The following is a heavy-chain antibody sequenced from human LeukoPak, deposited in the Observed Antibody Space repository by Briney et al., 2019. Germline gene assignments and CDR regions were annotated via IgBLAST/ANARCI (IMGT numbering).Heavy chain of an antibody. D-gene: IGHD2-15*01. CDR3: ALEADWYFDL. Sequence: GGSLRLSCAASGFTFSSYWMHWVRQAPGKGLVWVSRIKSDGSSTNYADFVKGRFTISRDNAKNTLYPQMNSLRAEDTAVYYCALEADWYFDLWGRGTLVTVSS. J-gene: IGHJ2*01. CDR2: IKSDGSST. V-gene: IGHV3-74*01. CDR1: GFTFSSYW.